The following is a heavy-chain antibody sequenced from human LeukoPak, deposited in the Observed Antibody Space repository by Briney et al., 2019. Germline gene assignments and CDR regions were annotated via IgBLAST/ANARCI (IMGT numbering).Heavy chain of an antibody. J-gene: IGHJ3*02. CDR1: GGSISSYY. V-gene: IGHV4-59*01. CDR3: ARDRIAAPGGVDDAFDI. D-gene: IGHD6-6*01. CDR2: IYYSGST. Sequence: SETLSLTCTVSGGSISSYYWSWIRQPPGKGLEWIGYIYYSGSTNYNPSLKSRVTISVDTSKNQFSLKLSSVTAADTAVYYCARDRIAAPGGVDDAFDIWGQGTIVTVSS.